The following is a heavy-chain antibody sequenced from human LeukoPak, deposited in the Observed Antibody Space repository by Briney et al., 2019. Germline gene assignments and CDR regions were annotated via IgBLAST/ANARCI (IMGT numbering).Heavy chain of an antibody. CDR2: INTKIGLT. D-gene: IGHD6-6*01. Sequence: GASVKVSCKTSGYIFTNYGISWVRQAPGQGLEWMGWINTKIGLTNYEQKFQARVTMTTDTSTNTVYMELSRLRSDDTAVYYCARGVGSSGNDAFDIWGQGTMVTVSS. CDR3: ARGVGSSGNDAFDI. V-gene: IGHV1-18*04. J-gene: IGHJ3*02. CDR1: GYIFTNYG.